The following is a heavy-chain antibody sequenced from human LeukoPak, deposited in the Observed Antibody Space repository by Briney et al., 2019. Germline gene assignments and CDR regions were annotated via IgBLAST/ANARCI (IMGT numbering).Heavy chain of an antibody. D-gene: IGHD3-22*01. CDR3: ARGYYYDSSGLNYGMDV. Sequence: SETLSLTCTVSGGSISSGGYYWSWIRQHPGKGLEWIGYIYYSGSTCYNPSLKSRVTISVDTSKNQFSLKLSSVTAADTAVYYCARGYYYDSSGLNYGMDVWGQGTTVTVSS. V-gene: IGHV4-31*03. CDR1: GGSISSGGYY. CDR2: IYYSGST. J-gene: IGHJ6*02.